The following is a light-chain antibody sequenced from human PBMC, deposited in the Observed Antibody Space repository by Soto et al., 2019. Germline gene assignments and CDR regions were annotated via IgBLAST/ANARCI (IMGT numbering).Light chain of an antibody. CDR2: EVS. J-gene: IGLJ1*01. V-gene: IGLV2-14*01. CDR3: SSYTSSSSYV. CDR1: SSDVGAYNY. Sequence: QSVLTQPASVSGSPGQSITISCTGTSSDVGAYNYVSWCQQHPGKAPKLMIYEVSNRPSGVSNRFSGSKSGNTASLTIFGLQAEDEADYYCSSYTSSSSYVFGTGTKVTVL.